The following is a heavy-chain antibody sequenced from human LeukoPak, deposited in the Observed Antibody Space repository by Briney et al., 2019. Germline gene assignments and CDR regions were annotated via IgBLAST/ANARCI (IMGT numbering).Heavy chain of an antibody. CDR3: VVSYSSSSYAFDI. CDR1: GGSISSSSYY. D-gene: IGHD6-6*01. V-gene: IGHV4-39*07. Sequence: SETLSLTCTVSGGSISSSSYYWGWIRQPPGKGLEWIGSIYYSGSTYYNPSLKSRVTISVDTSKNQFSLQLNSVTPEDTAVYYCVVSYSSSSYAFDIWGQGTMVTVSS. J-gene: IGHJ3*02. CDR2: IYYSGST.